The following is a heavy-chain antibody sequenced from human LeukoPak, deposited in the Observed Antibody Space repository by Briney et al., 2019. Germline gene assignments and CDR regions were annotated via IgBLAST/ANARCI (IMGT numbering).Heavy chain of an antibody. CDR1: GGSISTYY. CDR3: ARDSGWHLDY. D-gene: IGHD6-19*01. V-gene: IGHV4-59*01. J-gene: IGHJ4*02. Sequence: SETLSLTCTVSGGSISTYYWSWIRQPPGKGLEWIGYIHYSGSTNYNPSLKSRVTISVDTSKNQFSLKLSSVTAADTAVYYCARDSGWHLDYWGQGTLVTVSS. CDR2: IHYSGST.